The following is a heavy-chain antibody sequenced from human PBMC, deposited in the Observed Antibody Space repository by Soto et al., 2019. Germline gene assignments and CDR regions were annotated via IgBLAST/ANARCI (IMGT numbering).Heavy chain of an antibody. CDR1: CGSFSGYY. Sequence: SETLSLTCAVYCGSFSGYYWSWIRQPPGKGLEWIGEINHSGSTNYNPSLKSRVTISVDTSKNQFSLKLSSVTAADTAVYYCARARLRFLEWLLGKLYYYYGMDVWGQGTTVTVSS. D-gene: IGHD3-3*01. J-gene: IGHJ6*02. V-gene: IGHV4-34*01. CDR2: INHSGST. CDR3: ARARLRFLEWLLGKLYYYYGMDV.